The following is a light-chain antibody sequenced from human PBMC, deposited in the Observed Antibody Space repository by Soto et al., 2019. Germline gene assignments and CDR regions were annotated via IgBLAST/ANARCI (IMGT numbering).Light chain of an antibody. CDR3: QQYHTYSYT. CDR1: HKIHTC. CDR2: DAC. Sequence: DIQMTQSLPTLSASVGDRDTITCRSSHKIHTCLAWYQQKPGKAPKLLISDACTLEGGISSRFGGSGTGTEFTLTISSLQPDDYATYYCQQYHTYSYTFGQGTKLEIK. J-gene: IGKJ2*01. V-gene: IGKV1-5*01.